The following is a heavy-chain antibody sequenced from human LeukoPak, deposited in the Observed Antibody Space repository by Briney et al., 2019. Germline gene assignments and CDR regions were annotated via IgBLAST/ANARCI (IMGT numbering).Heavy chain of an antibody. Sequence: SETLSLTCTVSGGSISSYYWSWIRQLAGKGLEWIGRIYTSGSTNYNPSLKSRVTMSVDTSKNQFSLKLSSVTAADTAVYYCAREREGIAAAGTSVLIDYWGQGTLVTVSS. J-gene: IGHJ4*02. D-gene: IGHD6-13*01. CDR2: IYTSGST. CDR1: GGSISSYY. CDR3: AREREGIAAAGTSVLIDY. V-gene: IGHV4-4*07.